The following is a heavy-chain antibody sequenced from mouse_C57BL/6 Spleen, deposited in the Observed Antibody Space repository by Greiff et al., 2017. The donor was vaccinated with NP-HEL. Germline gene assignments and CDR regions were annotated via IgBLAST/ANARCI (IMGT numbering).Heavy chain of an antibody. V-gene: IGHV5-4*01. J-gene: IGHJ2*01. CDR3: ARDRAESYFDY. Sequence: EVKLMESGGGLVKPGGSLKLSCAASGFTFSSYAMSWVRQTPEKRLEWVATISDGGSYTYYPDNVKGRFTISRDNAKNNLYLQMSHLKSEDTAMYYCARDRAESYFDYWGQGTTLTVSS. CDR1: GFTFSSYA. D-gene: IGHD3-3*01. CDR2: ISDGGSYT.